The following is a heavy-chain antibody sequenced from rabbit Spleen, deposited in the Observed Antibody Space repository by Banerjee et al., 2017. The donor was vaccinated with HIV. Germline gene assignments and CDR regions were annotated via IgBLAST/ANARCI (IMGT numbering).Heavy chain of an antibody. V-gene: IGHV1S40*01. CDR3: ARDTSSSFSTYGMAL. J-gene: IGHJ6*01. CDR2: IDTGSSGFT. CDR1: GVSFSGNSY. D-gene: IGHD1-1*01. Sequence: QSLEESGGDLVKPGASLTLTCIASGVSFSGNSYMCWVRQAPGKGLEWIACIDTGSSGFTYLASWAKGRFTISKTSSTTVTLQMTSLTAADTATYFCARDTSSSFSTYGMALWGPGTLVTVS.